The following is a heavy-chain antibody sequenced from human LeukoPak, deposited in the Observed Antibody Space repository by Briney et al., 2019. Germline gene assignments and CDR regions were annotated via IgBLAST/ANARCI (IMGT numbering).Heavy chain of an antibody. CDR1: GYTLTSYD. J-gene: IGHJ5*02. V-gene: IGHV1-8*01. CDR3: ATPPTNSRGWFDP. Sequence: ASVKVSCKASGYTLTSYDINWVRQATGQGLEWMGWMNVKSGNTGYAQKFQGRVTMTRNTSISTAYIELSSLKSEDTAVYYCATPPTNSRGWFDPWGQGSLVTVSS. CDR2: MNVKSGNT. D-gene: IGHD2-8*01.